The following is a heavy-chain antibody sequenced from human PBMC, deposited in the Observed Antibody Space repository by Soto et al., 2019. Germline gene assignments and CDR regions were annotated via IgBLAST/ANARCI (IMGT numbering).Heavy chain of an antibody. CDR1: GFTFSSYS. J-gene: IGHJ4*02. CDR3: ADHLGDGYSYGPDY. V-gene: IGHV3-21*01. Sequence: EVQLVESGGGLVKPGGSLRLSCAASGFTFSSYSMNWVRQAPGKGLEWVSSISSSSSYIYYADSVKGRFTISRDNAKNSLYLQMNSLRAEDTAVYYCADHLGDGYSYGPDYWGQGTLVTVSS. CDR2: ISSSSSYI. D-gene: IGHD5-18*01.